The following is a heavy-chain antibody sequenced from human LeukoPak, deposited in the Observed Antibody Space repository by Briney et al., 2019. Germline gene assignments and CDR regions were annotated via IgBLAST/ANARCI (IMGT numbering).Heavy chain of an antibody. D-gene: IGHD6-19*01. V-gene: IGHV3-21*01. Sequence: GGSLRLSCAASGFTFSSYSMNWVRQAPGKGLEWVSSISSSSSYIYYADSVKGRFTISRDNAKNSLYLQMNSLRAEDTAVYYCARESTVAGTAFDIWGQGTMVTVSS. CDR3: ARESTVAGTAFDI. CDR1: GFTFSSYS. CDR2: ISSSSSYI. J-gene: IGHJ3*02.